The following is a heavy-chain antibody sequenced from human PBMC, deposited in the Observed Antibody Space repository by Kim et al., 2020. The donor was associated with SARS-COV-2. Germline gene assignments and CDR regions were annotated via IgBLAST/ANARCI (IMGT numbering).Heavy chain of an antibody. V-gene: IGHV4-31*03. CDR1: GGSISSGGYY. D-gene: IGHD2-2*01. CDR2: IYYSGST. J-gene: IGHJ5*02. CDR3: ARVVPAENWFDP. Sequence: SETLSLTCTVSGGSISSGGYYWSWIRQHPGKGLEWIGYIYYSGSTYYNPSLKSRVTISVDTSKNQFSLKLSSVTAADTAVYYCARVVPAENWFDPWGQGTLVTVSS.